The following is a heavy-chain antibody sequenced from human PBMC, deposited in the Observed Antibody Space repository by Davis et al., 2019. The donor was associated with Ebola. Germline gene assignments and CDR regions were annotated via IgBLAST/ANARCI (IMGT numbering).Heavy chain of an antibody. J-gene: IGHJ6*04. Sequence: PSETLSLTCTVSGGSISSYYWSWIRQPPGKGLEWLGYIFYSGSTNYNPPLKSRVTISVDMSKNQFSLKLSSVTAADTAVYYCARGPMYSSSSVDYYFGMDVWGKGTAVTVSS. D-gene: IGHD6-6*01. CDR1: GGSISSYY. CDR2: IFYSGST. CDR3: ARGPMYSSSSVDYYFGMDV. V-gene: IGHV4-59*01.